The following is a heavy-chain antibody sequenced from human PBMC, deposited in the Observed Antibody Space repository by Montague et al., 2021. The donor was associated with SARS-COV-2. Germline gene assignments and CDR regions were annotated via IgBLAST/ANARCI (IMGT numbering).Heavy chain of an antibody. J-gene: IGHJ3*02. CDR2: PCYKYERYF. D-gene: IGHD1-26*01. Sequence: CAISGDSVVSHSRTWKWLRQDPPSRIERVGRPCYKYERYFDYAIPLRGRITINPDTDKNQVSLQLDSVTLDDTAVYYCSRYSYSGTYFGLNDAFDIWGQGTLVTVSS. V-gene: IGHV6-1*01. CDR3: SRYSYSGTYFGLNDAFDI. CDR1: GDSVVSHSRT.